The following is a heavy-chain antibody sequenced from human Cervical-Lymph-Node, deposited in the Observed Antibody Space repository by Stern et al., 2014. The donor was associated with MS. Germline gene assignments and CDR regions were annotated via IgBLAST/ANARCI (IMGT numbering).Heavy chain of an antibody. Sequence: EVQLVESGGGLVQPGGSLRLSCAASGFTFSSYWMHWVRQAPGTGLVWVSRINSDGSSTSYADSVKGRFTISRDNAKNTLYLQMNSLRAEDTAVYYCARVFGGNGPFDIWGQGTMVTVSS. D-gene: IGHD4-23*01. V-gene: IGHV3-74*02. CDR3: ARVFGGNGPFDI. CDR1: GFTFSSYW. J-gene: IGHJ3*02. CDR2: INSDGSST.